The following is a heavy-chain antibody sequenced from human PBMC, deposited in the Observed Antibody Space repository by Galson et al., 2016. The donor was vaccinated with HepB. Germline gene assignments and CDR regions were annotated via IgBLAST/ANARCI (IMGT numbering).Heavy chain of an antibody. J-gene: IGHJ6*02. CDR3: VRDGGHFELDV. Sequence: SLRLSCAASGFIFTDHWMQWVRQAPGKGLVLVSRVHPFGAVTKYADSVKGRFTTSRDNAKNTVYLQMNSLRVEDTACYSCVRDGGHFELDVWGQGTTVTVSS. CDR1: GFIFTDHW. CDR2: VHPFGAVT. V-gene: IGHV3-74*01.